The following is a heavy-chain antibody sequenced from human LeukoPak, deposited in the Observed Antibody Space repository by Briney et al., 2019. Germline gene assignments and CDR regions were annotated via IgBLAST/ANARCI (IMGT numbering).Heavy chain of an antibody. J-gene: IGHJ3*02. D-gene: IGHD3/OR15-3a*01. CDR3: AKDRGDWDTNDAFDI. V-gene: IGHV3-23*01. CDR1: GFAFSTLG. CDR2: LSGGSQDT. Sequence: GGSLRLSCAASGFAFSTLGMSWVRQPPGKGLEWVSALSGGSQDTYYADSVKGRFTISRDNAKNTLYLLMNSLRAEATAVYYCAKDRGDWDTNDAFDIWGQGTMVTVSS.